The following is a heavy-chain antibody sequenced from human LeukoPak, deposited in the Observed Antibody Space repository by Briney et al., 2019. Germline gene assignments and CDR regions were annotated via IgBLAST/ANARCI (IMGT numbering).Heavy chain of an antibody. J-gene: IGHJ3*02. V-gene: IGHV1-46*01. Sequence: ASVKVSCKASGYTFTSYYMHWVRQAPGQGLEWMGIINPSGGSTSYAQKFQGRVTMTRDMSTSTVYMELSSLRSEDTAVYYCASEGCSGGSCYSIPRAFDIWGQGTMVTVSS. D-gene: IGHD2-15*01. CDR2: INPSGGST. CDR1: GYTFTSYY. CDR3: ASEGCSGGSCYSIPRAFDI.